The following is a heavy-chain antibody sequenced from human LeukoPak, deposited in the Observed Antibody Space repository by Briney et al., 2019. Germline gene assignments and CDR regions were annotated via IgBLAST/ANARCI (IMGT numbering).Heavy chain of an antibody. CDR2: INHSGST. CDR1: GGSFSGYY. V-gene: IGHV4-34*01. CDR3: ARVYRYSRGWYDDY. Sequence: SETLSLTCAVYGGSFSGYYWSWIRQPPGKGLEWIGEINHSGSTNYNPSLKSRVTISVDTSKNQFSLKLSSVTAADTAVYYCARVYRYSRGWYDDYWGQGNPVTVSS. D-gene: IGHD6-19*01. J-gene: IGHJ4*02.